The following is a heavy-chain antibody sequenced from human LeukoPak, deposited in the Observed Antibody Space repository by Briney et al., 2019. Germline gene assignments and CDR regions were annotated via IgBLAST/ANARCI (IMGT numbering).Heavy chain of an antibody. CDR1: GGSISCGSYY. Sequence: SETLSVTCTVSGGSISCGSYYWSWIRQPVGKGLEWIGRMYISGGTIFNPSLKSRVTISADMSKNQFSLKLSSVTAADTAVYYCARVPRPAPYNWFDPWGQGTLVTVSS. CDR2: MYISGGT. V-gene: IGHV4-61*02. D-gene: IGHD6-6*01. J-gene: IGHJ5*02. CDR3: ARVPRPAPYNWFDP.